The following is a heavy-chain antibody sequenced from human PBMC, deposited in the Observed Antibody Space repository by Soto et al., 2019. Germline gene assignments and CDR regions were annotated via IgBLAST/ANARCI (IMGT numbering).Heavy chain of an antibody. J-gene: IGHJ6*02. CDR3: ARVRGSWGDWVYYYGMDV. CDR1: GGSVSSGSYY. Sequence: QVQLQESGPGLVKPSETLSLTCTVSGGSVSSGSYYWSWIRQPPGKGLEWIGYIYYSGSTNYNPSLTSRVTISVDTSKNQFSLKLSSVTAADTAVYYWARVRGSWGDWVYYYGMDVWGQGTTVTVSS. V-gene: IGHV4-61*01. CDR2: IYYSGST. D-gene: IGHD3-16*01.